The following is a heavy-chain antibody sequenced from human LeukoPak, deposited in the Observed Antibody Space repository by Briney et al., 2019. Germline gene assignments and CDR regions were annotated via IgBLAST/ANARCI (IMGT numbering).Heavy chain of an antibody. Sequence: SETLSLTCSVSGDSITRYYWTYIRQSTEEGLVWIGRIHTSGSTNYNPSLKSRVTMSVDTSKNQFSLKLSSVTAADTAMYYCAREFSGTSIAARVFDSWGQGTLVTVSS. J-gene: IGHJ4*02. CDR1: GDSITRYY. CDR3: AREFSGTSIAARVFDS. D-gene: IGHD6-6*01. CDR2: IHTSGST. V-gene: IGHV4-4*07.